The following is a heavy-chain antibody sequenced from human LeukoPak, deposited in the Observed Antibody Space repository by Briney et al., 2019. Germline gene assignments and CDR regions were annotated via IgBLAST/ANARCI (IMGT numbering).Heavy chain of an antibody. D-gene: IGHD2-2*02. Sequence: GASVKVSCKASGYTFTSYGISWVRQAPGQGLEWMGWISAYNGNTNYAQKLQGRVTMTTDTSTSTAYMELRSLRSDDTAVYYCARDLEYCSSTSCYSTGYYYYGMDVWGQGTTVTVSS. CDR3: ARDLEYCSSTSCYSTGYYYYGMDV. CDR2: ISAYNGNT. CDR1: GYTFTSYG. J-gene: IGHJ6*02. V-gene: IGHV1-18*01.